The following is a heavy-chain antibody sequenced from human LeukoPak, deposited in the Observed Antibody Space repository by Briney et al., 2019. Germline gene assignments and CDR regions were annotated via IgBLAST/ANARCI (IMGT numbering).Heavy chain of an antibody. Sequence: SETLSLTCTVSGGSISSYYWSWIRQPPGKGLEWIGYIYYSGSTNYNPSLKSRATISVDTSKNQFSLKLSSVTAADTAVYYCARDFGVLNWFDPWGQGTLVTVSS. CDR2: IYYSGST. V-gene: IGHV4-59*01. D-gene: IGHD3-10*01. CDR1: GGSISSYY. J-gene: IGHJ5*02. CDR3: ARDFGVLNWFDP.